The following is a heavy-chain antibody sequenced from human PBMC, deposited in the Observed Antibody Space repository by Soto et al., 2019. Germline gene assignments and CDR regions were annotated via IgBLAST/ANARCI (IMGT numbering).Heavy chain of an antibody. J-gene: IGHJ6*02. V-gene: IGHV3-15*01. CDR3: TTDRTYSSGWYGYYYYYGMDV. D-gene: IGHD6-19*01. Sequence: PGGSLRLSCAASGFTFSNAWMSWVRQAPGKGLEWVGRIKSKTDGGTTDYAAPVKGRFTISRDDSKNTLYLQMNSLKTEDTAVYYCTTDRTYSSGWYGYYYYYGMDVWGQGTTVTVSS. CDR2: IKSKTDGGTT. CDR1: GFTFSNAW.